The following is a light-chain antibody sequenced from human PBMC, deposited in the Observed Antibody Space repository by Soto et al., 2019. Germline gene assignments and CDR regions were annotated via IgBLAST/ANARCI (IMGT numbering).Light chain of an antibody. CDR2: EVT. Sequence: QSVLTQPASVSGSPGQSITISCTGTSSDVGGYRYVSWYQHHPGKAPKLMIYEVTNRPSGVSNRFSGSKSGNTASLTISGLQAEDEADYYCCSYVGSSTYVFGTGTKVTV. V-gene: IGLV2-14*01. CDR1: SSDVGGYRY. CDR3: CSYVGSSTYV. J-gene: IGLJ1*01.